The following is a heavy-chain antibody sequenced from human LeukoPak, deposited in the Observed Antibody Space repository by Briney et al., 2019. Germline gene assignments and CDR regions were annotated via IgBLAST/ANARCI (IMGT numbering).Heavy chain of an antibody. CDR3: ARDPDGYKFFDY. V-gene: IGHV4-59*01. CDR2: IYDRGTT. CDR1: GDSLGTYF. J-gene: IGHJ4*02. Sequence: SETLSLTCTVSGDSLGTYFWHWIRQPSGKGLEWMGYIYDRGTTAYNPSLKSRVTMSVDTSTKQFSLKLTSVTPADTAVYYCARDPDGYKFFDYWGRGRPVTVST. D-gene: IGHD5-24*01.